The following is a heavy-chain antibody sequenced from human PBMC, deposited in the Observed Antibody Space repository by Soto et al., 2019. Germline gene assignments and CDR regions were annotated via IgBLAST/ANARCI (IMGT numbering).Heavy chain of an antibody. V-gene: IGHV1-8*01. CDR2: INPNIGAT. D-gene: IGHD1-7*01. CDR1: GYTFTSYD. J-gene: IGHJ5*02. CDR3: ARDPGANWNYRWFDP. Sequence: ASVKVSCKASGYTFTSYDINWVRQATGQGLEWMGWINPNIGATNYAQKFQGRVTMTTDTSTSTAYMELRSLTSDDTAVYYCARDPGANWNYRWFDPWGQGTLVTVSS.